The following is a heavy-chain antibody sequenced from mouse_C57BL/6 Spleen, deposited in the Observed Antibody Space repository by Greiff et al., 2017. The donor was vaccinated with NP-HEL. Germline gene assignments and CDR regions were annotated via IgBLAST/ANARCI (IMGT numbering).Heavy chain of an antibody. CDR3: AKGGGYLHYYAMDY. Sequence: EVQLQQSGPELVKPGASVKLSCTASGYSFTGYYMNWVKQSPEKSLEWIGEINPSTGGTTYNQKFKAKATLTIDKSSSTAYMQLKSLTSEDSAVYYCAKGGGYLHYYAMDYWGQGTSVTVSS. V-gene: IGHV1-42*01. CDR2: INPSTGGT. J-gene: IGHJ4*01. CDR1: GYSFTGYY. D-gene: IGHD1-1*02.